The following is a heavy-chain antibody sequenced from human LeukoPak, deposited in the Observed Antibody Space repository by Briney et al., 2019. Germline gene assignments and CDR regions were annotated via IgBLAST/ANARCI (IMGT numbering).Heavy chain of an antibody. J-gene: IGHJ6*02. V-gene: IGHV1-2*02. D-gene: IGHD3-10*01. Sequence: GASVKVSCKASGYTFTGYYMHWVRRAPGQGLEWMGWINPNSGGTNYAQKFQGRVTMTRDTSISTAYMELSRLRSDDTAVYYCARETMVRGVIGYYYYGMDVWGQGTTVTVSS. CDR3: ARETMVRGVIGYYYYGMDV. CDR1: GYTFTGYY. CDR2: INPNSGGT.